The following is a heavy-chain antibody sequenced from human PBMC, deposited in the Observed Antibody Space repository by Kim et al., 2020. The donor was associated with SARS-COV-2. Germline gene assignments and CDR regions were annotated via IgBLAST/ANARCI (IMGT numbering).Heavy chain of an antibody. Sequence: ASVKVSCKASGYTFTGYYMHWVRQAPGQGLEWMGWINPNSGGTNYAQKFQGWVTMTRDTSISTAYMELSRLRSDDTAVYYCARGGEVPAATGTVYYYYYGMDVWGQGTTVTVSS. CDR3: ARGGEVPAATGTVYYYYYGMDV. D-gene: IGHD2-2*01. V-gene: IGHV1-2*04. J-gene: IGHJ6*02. CDR2: INPNSGGT. CDR1: GYTFTGYY.